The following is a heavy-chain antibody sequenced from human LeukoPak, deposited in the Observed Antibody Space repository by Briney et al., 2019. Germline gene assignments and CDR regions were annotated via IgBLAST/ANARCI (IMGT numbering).Heavy chain of an antibody. CDR2: IYSGGTT. V-gene: IGHV3-66*01. CDR3: ARDPAYCSSTSCYVWQSGVDY. Sequence: GGSLRLSCAASGFTVSSNYMSWVRQAPGKGLEWVSVIYSGGTTYYADSVKGRFTISRDNSKNTLYLQMNSLRAEDTAVYYCARDPAYCSSTSCYVWQSGVDYWGQGTLVTVSS. D-gene: IGHD2-2*01. CDR1: GFTVSSNY. J-gene: IGHJ4*02.